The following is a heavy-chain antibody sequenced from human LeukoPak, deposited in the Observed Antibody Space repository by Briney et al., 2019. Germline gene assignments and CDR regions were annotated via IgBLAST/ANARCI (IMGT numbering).Heavy chain of an antibody. V-gene: IGHV1-69*13. D-gene: IGHD3-10*01. CDR3: ARDSGGSGSYYTNWFDP. J-gene: IGHJ5*02. CDR1: GGTFSSYA. CDR2: IIPIFGTA. Sequence: ASVKVSCKASGGTFSSYAISWVRQAPGQGLEWMGGIIPIFGTANYAQKFQGRVTITADESTSTAYMELSSLRSEDTAVYYCARDSGGSGSYYTNWFDPWGQGTLVTVSS.